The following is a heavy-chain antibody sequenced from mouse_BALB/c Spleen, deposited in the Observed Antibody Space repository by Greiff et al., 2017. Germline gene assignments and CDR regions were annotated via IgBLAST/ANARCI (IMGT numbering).Heavy chain of an antibody. J-gene: IGHJ4*01. V-gene: IGHV1-4*01. CDR3: ARHYDGISYGGYAMDY. CDR2: INPSSGYT. D-gene: IGHD1-1*01. Sequence: QVQLQQSGAKLARPGASVKMSCTASGYTFTSYTMHWVNQRPGQGLEWIGYINPSSGYTNYNQKFKDKATLTADKSSSTAYMQLSSLTSEDSAVYYCARHYDGISYGGYAMDYWGQGTSVTVSS. CDR1: GYTFTSYT.